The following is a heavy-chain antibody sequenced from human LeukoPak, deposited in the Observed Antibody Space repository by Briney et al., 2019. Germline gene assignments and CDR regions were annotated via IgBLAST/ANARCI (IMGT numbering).Heavy chain of an antibody. Sequence: SETLSLTCIVSGDSISRFYWSWIRQPPGKGLEWLGYIYYSGYTNYNPSLKSRVTISVDTSKNQFSLKLSSVTAADTAVYYCARTSSRTAYFDSWGQGTLVTVSS. V-gene: IGHV4-59*01. J-gene: IGHJ4*02. CDR1: GDSISRFY. CDR3: ARTSSRTAYFDS. CDR2: IYYSGYT. D-gene: IGHD2-2*01.